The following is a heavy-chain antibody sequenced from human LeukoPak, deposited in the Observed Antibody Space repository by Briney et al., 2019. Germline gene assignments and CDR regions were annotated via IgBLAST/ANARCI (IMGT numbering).Heavy chain of an antibody. CDR2: INPNSGGT. CDR3: ARAVVVPAATIDYYGSGSYYNAFDP. D-gene: IGHD3-10*01. CDR1: GYTFTSYA. J-gene: IGHJ5*02. Sequence: ASVKVSCKASGYTFTSYAITWVRQAPGQGLEWMGWINPNSGGTNYAQKFQGRVTMTRDTSISTAYMELSRLRSDDTAVYYCARAVVVPAATIDYYGSGSYYNAFDPWGQGTLVTVSS. V-gene: IGHV1-2*02.